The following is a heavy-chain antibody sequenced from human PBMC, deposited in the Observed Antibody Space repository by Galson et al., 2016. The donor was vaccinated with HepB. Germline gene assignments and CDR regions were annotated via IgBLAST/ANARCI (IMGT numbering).Heavy chain of an antibody. V-gene: IGHV3-15*05. D-gene: IGHD1-26*01. Sequence: SLRLSCAASGFPFSNAWMSWVRQAPGGGLEWVGRIRSKGDGGTTDYPAPVKGRFTISRDDSEDTLYLQMNSLKSEETAVYYCTDGMSHWGQGTLVTVSS. CDR2: IRSKGDGGTT. CDR1: GFPFSNAW. CDR3: TDGMSH. J-gene: IGHJ4*02.